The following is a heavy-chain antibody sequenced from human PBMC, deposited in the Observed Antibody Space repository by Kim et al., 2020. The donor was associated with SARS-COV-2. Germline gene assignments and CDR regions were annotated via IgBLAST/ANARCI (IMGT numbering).Heavy chain of an antibody. D-gene: IGHD6-6*01. Sequence: SETLSLTCTVSGVSISSRSYYWGWIRQPPGRGLEWIGNIYYTGSTYYHPSLKRRVTMSVDTSKNQFSLRLNSVTAADTAIFYCARLLVGSSYGDAFDVWGQGTMVCVSS. CDR1: GVSISSRSYY. CDR3: ARLLVGSSYGDAFDV. CDR2: IYYTGST. V-gene: IGHV4-39*01. J-gene: IGHJ3*01.